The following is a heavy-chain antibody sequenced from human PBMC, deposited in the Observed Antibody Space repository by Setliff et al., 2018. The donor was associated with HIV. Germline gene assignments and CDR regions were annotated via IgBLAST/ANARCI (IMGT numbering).Heavy chain of an antibody. CDR2: FDPEEGER. J-gene: IGHJ4*02. CDR1: GYTLTDLS. Sequence: ASVKVSCKVSGYTLTDLSMHWVRQAPGKGLEWMGGFDPEEGERIYAQKFQGRVTVTEDTSTDTAYMELRSLTSDDTAIYYCATLNNYGGWYGSGSQYWGQGTRVTVPQ. V-gene: IGHV1-24*01. D-gene: IGHD3-10*01. CDR3: ATLNNYGGWYGSGSQY.